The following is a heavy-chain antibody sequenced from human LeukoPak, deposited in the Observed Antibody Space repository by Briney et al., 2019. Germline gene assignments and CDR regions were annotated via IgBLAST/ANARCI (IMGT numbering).Heavy chain of an antibody. V-gene: IGHV3-23*01. CDR2: ISGSGGST. CDR1: GFTFSSYA. Sequence: LTGGSLRLSCAASGFTFSSYAMSWVRQAPGKGLEWVSAISGSGGSTYYADYVKGRFTISRDNSKNTLYLQMNSLRAEDTAVYYCAKGGDMATFKEGFDYWGQGTLVTVSS. D-gene: IGHD5-24*01. J-gene: IGHJ4*02. CDR3: AKGGDMATFKEGFDY.